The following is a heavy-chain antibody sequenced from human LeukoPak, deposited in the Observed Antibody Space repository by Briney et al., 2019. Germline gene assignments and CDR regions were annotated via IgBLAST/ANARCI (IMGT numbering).Heavy chain of an antibody. Sequence: GGSLRLSCAASGFAFINYGMHWVRQAPGRGLDWVAVISHDGSVKHYTDSVKGRVTIYRDNYRNTLYLQMNSLGTEDTAVYYCAKEIHPRSSNGWPFDYWGQGTLVTVSS. CDR1: GFAFINYG. V-gene: IGHV3-30*18. D-gene: IGHD6-19*01. J-gene: IGHJ4*02. CDR2: ISHDGSVK. CDR3: AKEIHPRSSNGWPFDY.